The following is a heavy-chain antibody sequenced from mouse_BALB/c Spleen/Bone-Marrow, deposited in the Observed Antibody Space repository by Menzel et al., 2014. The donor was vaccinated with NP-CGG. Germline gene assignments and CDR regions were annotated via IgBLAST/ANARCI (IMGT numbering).Heavy chain of an antibody. CDR3: AKVLHGSSSGWYIPYFNL. CDR1: GFSLSAYG. CDR2: INSYGSI. Sequence: EESGGRLVTPGTPLTLTCTVSGFSLSAYGISWVRQAPGKGLEWIGIINSYGSIYYASWARGRFTISKTSTTVDLKITVPTTEDTATYFCAKVLHGSSSGWYIPYFNLWGQGTLVTVSS. V-gene: IGHV5-17*01. J-gene: IGHJ2*01. D-gene: IGHD1-1*02.